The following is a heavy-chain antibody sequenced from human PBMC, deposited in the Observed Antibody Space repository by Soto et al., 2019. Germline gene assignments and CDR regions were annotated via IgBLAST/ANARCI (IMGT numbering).Heavy chain of an antibody. CDR2: INAGNGNT. CDR3: ARGVDYDYPDY. D-gene: IGHD3-3*01. Sequence: QVHVVQSGPEVKKPGASVKVSCKTSGYTFSHYAIHWVRQAPGQGLEWRGWINAGNGNTEYSQKFQGRVTFTRDTSANTAYMEMTTLRSEDTAMYYCARGVDYDYPDYWGQGTLVTVSS. J-gene: IGHJ4*02. V-gene: IGHV1-3*01. CDR1: GYTFSHYA.